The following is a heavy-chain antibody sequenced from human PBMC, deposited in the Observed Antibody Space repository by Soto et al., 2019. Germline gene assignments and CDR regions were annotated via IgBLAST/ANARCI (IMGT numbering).Heavy chain of an antibody. CDR2: IIPILGIA. J-gene: IGHJ2*01. V-gene: IGHV1-69*02. D-gene: IGHD4-17*01. Sequence: GASVTVSCKASGGTFSSYTISWVRPAPGQGLEWMGRIIPILGIANYAQKFQGRVTITADKSTSTAYMELSSLRSEDTAVYYCALSRTTVTTYWYFDLWGRGTLVTVSS. CDR1: GGTFSSYT. CDR3: ALSRTTVTTYWYFDL.